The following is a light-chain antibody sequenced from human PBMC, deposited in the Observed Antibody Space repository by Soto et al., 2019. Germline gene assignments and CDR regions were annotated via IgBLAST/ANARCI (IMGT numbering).Light chain of an antibody. Sequence: QSVLTQPASMSGSPGQSITISCTGTSSDVGGYNYVSWYQQHPGKAPKLIIYDVDNRPSGISSRFSGSKSGNTASLTISGLQAEDEADYYCSSFSYSSTPNYVFGIGTKVTVL. V-gene: IGLV2-14*01. J-gene: IGLJ1*01. CDR2: DVD. CDR1: SSDVGGYNY. CDR3: SSFSYSSTPNYV.